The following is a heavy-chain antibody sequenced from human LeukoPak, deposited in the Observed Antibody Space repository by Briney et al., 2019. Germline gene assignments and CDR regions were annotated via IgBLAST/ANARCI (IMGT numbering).Heavy chain of an antibody. D-gene: IGHD6-13*01. CDR2: IYYSGST. Sequence: SETLSLTCTVSGGSISSSSYYWGWIRQPPGKGLEWIGSIYYSGSTYYNPSLKSRVTISVDTSKNQFSLKLSSVTAADTAVYYCARNGYSSSWYPGSAHYYYMDVWGKGTTVTISS. J-gene: IGHJ6*03. V-gene: IGHV4-39*01. CDR3: ARNGYSSSWYPGSAHYYYMDV. CDR1: GGSISSSSYY.